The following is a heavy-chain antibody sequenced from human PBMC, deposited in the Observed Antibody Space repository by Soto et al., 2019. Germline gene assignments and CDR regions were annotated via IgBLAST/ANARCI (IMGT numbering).Heavy chain of an antibody. J-gene: IGHJ4*02. V-gene: IGHV3-23*01. D-gene: IGHD7-27*01. Sequence: EVQLFESGEGLVQPGGSLRLSCAASGFTFSTYAMTWVRQAPGKGLEWVSAISGSGATTYYADSVRGRFTISRDNSKNTLYLQMNSLRVEDTAVYYCAKGFWVRSTGDGGAYWGQGTLVTVSS. CDR1: GFTFSTYA. CDR2: ISGSGATT. CDR3: AKGFWVRSTGDGGAY.